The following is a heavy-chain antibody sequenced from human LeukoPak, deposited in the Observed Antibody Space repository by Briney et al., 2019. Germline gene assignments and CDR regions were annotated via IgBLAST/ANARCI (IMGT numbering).Heavy chain of an antibody. Sequence: GGSLRLSCAASGFTFSSYAMSWVRQAPGKGLEWVSAISGSGGSTYYADSVKGRFTISRDNSKNTLYLQMNSLRAEDTAVYYCAKRAYDSSGSLHYFDYWGQGTLDTVSS. D-gene: IGHD3-22*01. V-gene: IGHV3-23*01. CDR3: AKRAYDSSGSLHYFDY. J-gene: IGHJ4*02. CDR1: GFTFSSYA. CDR2: ISGSGGST.